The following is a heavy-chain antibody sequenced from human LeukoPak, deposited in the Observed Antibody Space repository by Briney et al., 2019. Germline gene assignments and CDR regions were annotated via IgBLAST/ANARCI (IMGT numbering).Heavy chain of an antibody. CDR2: IYSGGST. D-gene: IGHD3-10*01. J-gene: IGHJ4*02. CDR1: GFTFSNYS. V-gene: IGHV3-66*01. Sequence: GGSLRLSCAASGFTFSNYSMNWVRQVPGKGLEWVSVIYSGGSTYYADSVKSRFTISRDNAKNSLYLQMNSLRAEDTAVYYCARSRGYFDYWGQGTLVTVSS. CDR3: ARSRGYFDY.